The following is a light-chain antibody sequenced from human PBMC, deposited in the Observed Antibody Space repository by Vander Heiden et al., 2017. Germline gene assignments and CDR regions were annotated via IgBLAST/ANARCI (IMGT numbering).Light chain of an antibody. CDR2: EVS. V-gene: IGLV2-14*01. CDR1: SSDVGGYNY. CDR3: SSYTSSSTLL. Sequence: QSALTQPASVSGSPGQSITISCTGTSSDVGGYNYVSWYQQHPGKAPKLMNYEVSNRPSGVSNRFSGSKSGNTASLTISGLQAEDEADYYCSSYTSSSTLLFGGGTKLTVL. J-gene: IGLJ3*02.